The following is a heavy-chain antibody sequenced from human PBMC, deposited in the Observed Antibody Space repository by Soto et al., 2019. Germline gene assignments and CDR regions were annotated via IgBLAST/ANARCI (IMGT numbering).Heavy chain of an antibody. CDR2: IKSKSDGETT. J-gene: IGHJ6*02. Sequence: EVQLVESGGGWVKPGGSLRLSCAASGFTFSNAWMNWFPQAPGKGLEWVGRIKSKSDGETTDYAAPVKGRFTISRDDSKNTLYLQMNSLKTEDTAVYYCTTGLTYYYDSSGYYWAGGMDVWGQGITVTVSS. CDR3: TTGLTYYYDSSGYYWAGGMDV. D-gene: IGHD3-22*01. CDR1: GFTFSNAW. V-gene: IGHV3-15*01.